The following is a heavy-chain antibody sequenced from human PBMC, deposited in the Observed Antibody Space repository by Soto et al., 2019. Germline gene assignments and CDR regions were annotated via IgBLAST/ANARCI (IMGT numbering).Heavy chain of an antibody. Sequence: QVQLVESGGGLVKPGGSLRLSCAASGFTFSDYYMSWIRQAPGKGLEWVSYISSSGSTIYYADSVKGRFTISRDNAKNSLYLQMNSLRAEDTAVYYCASGIKMGAVFLEWLHPHYFDYWGQGTLVTVSS. V-gene: IGHV3-11*01. CDR1: GFTFSDYY. D-gene: IGHD3-3*01. CDR2: ISSSGSTI. CDR3: ASGIKMGAVFLEWLHPHYFDY. J-gene: IGHJ4*02.